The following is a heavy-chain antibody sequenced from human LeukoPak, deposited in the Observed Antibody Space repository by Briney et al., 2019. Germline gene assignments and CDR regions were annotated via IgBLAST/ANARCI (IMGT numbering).Heavy chain of an antibody. V-gene: IGHV5-51*01. CDR2: IYPSDSDT. CDR3: AREVGYDFWSSSPVGGPRY. J-gene: IGHJ4*02. CDR1: GYSFTSYW. Sequence: GESLKISCKGSGYSFTSYWIGWVRQMPGKGLEWMGIIYPSDSDTRYSQSFQGQVTISGDTSISTAYLQWSSLKASDTAMYYCAREVGYDFWSSSPVGGPRYWGQGTLVTVSS. D-gene: IGHD3-3*01.